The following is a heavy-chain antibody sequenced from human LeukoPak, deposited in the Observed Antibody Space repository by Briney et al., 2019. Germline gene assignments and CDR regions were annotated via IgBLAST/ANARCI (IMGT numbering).Heavy chain of an antibody. J-gene: IGHJ4*02. D-gene: IGHD3-10*01. CDR2: ISYDGSNK. CDR3: ARVRFSGDREDY. V-gene: IGHV3-30*03. Sequence: PGGSLRLSCAASGFTFSSYGMHWVRQAPGKGLEWVAVISYDGSNKYYADSVKGRFTISRDNSKNTLYLQMNSLRDEDTAVYYCARVRFSGDREDYWGQGTLVTVSS. CDR1: GFTFSSYG.